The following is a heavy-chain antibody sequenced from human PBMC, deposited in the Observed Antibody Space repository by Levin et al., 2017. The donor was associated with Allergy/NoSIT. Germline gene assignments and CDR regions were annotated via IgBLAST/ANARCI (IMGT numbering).Heavy chain of an antibody. CDR1: GGSISGYY. D-gene: IGHD3-10*01. V-gene: IGHV4-59*08. CDR2: IYYTGNT. J-gene: IGHJ6*02. Sequence: ASETLSLTCTVSGGSISGYYWSWFRQAPERGLEWIAWIYYTGNTKYNPSLNSRVTLSLDTSQNQVSLKLSSVTAADTAVYYCARHFNSGTYPLDVWGQGTTVTVSS. CDR3: ARHFNSGTYPLDV.